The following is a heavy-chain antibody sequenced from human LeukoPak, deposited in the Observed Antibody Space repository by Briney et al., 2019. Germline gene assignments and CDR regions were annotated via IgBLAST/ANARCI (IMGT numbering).Heavy chain of an antibody. CDR3: ARGLSMVRGSYNWFDP. D-gene: IGHD3-10*01. CDR2: IYYSGST. J-gene: IGHJ5*02. Sequence: PSETLSLTCTVSGGSISSYYWSWIRQPPGKGLEWIGYIYYSGSTNYNPSLKSRVTISVDTSKNQFSLKLSSVTAADTAVYYCARGLSMVRGSYNWFDPWGQGTLVTVSS. V-gene: IGHV4-59*12. CDR1: GGSISSYY.